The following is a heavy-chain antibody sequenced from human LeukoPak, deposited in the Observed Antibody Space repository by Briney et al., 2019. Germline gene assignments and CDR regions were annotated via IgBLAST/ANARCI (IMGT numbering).Heavy chain of an antibody. Sequence: ASVKVSCKASGYTFTSYGISWVRQAPGQGLEWMGWISAYNGNTNYAQKLQGRVTMTTDTSTSTAYMELRSLRSDDTAVYYCARVYGDYPAYYYYGMDVRGQGTTVTVSS. D-gene: IGHD4-17*01. CDR1: GYTFTSYG. V-gene: IGHV1-18*01. J-gene: IGHJ6*02. CDR2: ISAYNGNT. CDR3: ARVYGDYPAYYYYGMDV.